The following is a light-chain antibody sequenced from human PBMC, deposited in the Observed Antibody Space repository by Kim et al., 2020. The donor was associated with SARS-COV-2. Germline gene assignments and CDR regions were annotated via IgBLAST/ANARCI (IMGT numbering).Light chain of an antibody. CDR1: QGISSA. J-gene: IGKJ2*01. Sequence: AIQLTQSPSSLSASVGDRVTITCRASQGISSALAWYQQKPGKAPKLLIYGASSLESGVPSRFSGSGSGTDFTLTISSLQPEDFATYYCLQFSSYHVFGRGTKLDI. CDR2: GAS. V-gene: IGKV1-13*02. CDR3: LQFSSYHV.